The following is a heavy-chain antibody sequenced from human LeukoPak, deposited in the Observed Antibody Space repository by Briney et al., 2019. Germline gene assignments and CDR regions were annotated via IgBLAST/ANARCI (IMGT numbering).Heavy chain of an antibody. CDR3: AKGKDTLNPYWYFDV. Sequence: PGRSLRLSCAASGFSFDDYAMSWVRQAPGKGLEWVSGINWSGVSTGYADSVKGRFTISRDNTKNSLFLYLNSLRAEDTAFYYCAKGKDTLNPYWYFDVWGRGTLVSVSS. CDR2: INWSGVST. J-gene: IGHJ2*01. D-gene: IGHD5-18*01. CDR1: GFSFDDYA. V-gene: IGHV3-20*04.